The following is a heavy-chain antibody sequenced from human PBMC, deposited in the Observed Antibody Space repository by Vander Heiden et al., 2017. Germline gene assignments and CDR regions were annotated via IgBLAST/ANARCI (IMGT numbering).Heavy chain of an antibody. V-gene: IGHV3-23*01. Sequence: EVQLLESGGGLVQPGGSLRLSCAPSGFTFSSYAMSWVRQAPGKGLEWVSAISGRGDSTYYADSVKGRFTISRDNSKNTLYLQMNSLRAEDTAVYYCAKAAILGGYYYYGMDVWGQGTTVTVSS. CDR2: ISGRGDST. CDR1: GFTFSSYA. J-gene: IGHJ6*02. CDR3: AKAAILGGYYYYGMDV.